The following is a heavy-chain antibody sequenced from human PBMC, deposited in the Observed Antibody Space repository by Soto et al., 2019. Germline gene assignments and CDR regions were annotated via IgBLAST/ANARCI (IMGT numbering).Heavy chain of an antibody. CDR2: ISRNGGST. V-gene: IGHV3-64*01. CDR1: GFTFSSYA. CDR3: ARVRDYGDYVGAFDI. D-gene: IGHD4-17*01. Sequence: GGSLRLSCAASGFTFSSYAMHWVRQAPGKGLEYVSAISRNGGSTYYANSVKGRFTISRDNSKNTLYLQMGSLRAEDMAVYYCARVRDYGDYVGAFDIWGQGTMVTVSS. J-gene: IGHJ3*02.